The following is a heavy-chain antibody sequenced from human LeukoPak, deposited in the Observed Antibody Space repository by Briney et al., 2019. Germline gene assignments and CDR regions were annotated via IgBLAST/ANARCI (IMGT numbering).Heavy chain of an antibody. CDR3: ASYGIIEMANNWFDP. J-gene: IGHJ5*02. CDR1: GYTIPSSD. D-gene: IGHD5-24*01. Sequence: ASVKVSCQACGYTIPSSDINWVRQANGLGLGWMGWMNPNSGNTGYAQKFQGRVTMTRNTSISTAYMELSSLRSEDTAVYYCASYGIIEMANNWFDPWGQGTLVTVSS. CDR2: MNPNSGNT. V-gene: IGHV1-8*01.